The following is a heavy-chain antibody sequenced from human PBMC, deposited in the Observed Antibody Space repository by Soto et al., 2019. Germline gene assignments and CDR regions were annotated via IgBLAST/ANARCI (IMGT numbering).Heavy chain of an antibody. CDR3: AKTITIVFYAMDV. CDR1: GGSISSNSYY. V-gene: IGHV4-39*01. Sequence: SETLSLTCAVSGGSISSNSYYWGWIRQPPGKGLEWIGSIYYSGSTNYSPSLKSRVIIFLDTSKNQFSLKLSSVTAADTAVYYCAKTITIVFYAMDVWGQGTTVTVS. CDR2: IYYSGST. D-gene: IGHD3-3*01. J-gene: IGHJ6*02.